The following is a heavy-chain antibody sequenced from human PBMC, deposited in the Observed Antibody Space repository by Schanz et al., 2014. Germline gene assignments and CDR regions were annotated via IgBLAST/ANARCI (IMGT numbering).Heavy chain of an antibody. CDR1: GFSFSSYS. CDR3: ARAHGNNWYGKGLDY. V-gene: IGHV3-48*04. J-gene: IGHJ4*02. Sequence: VQLVESGGGLVKPGGSLRLSCSASGFSFSSYSMNWVRQVPGKGLEWLSYIATSSSTRHYADSVKGRFTISRDNSKNTLYLQMNSLRADDTAVYFCARAHGNNWYGKGLDYWGQGTQVTVSS. D-gene: IGHD1-1*01. CDR2: IATSSSTR.